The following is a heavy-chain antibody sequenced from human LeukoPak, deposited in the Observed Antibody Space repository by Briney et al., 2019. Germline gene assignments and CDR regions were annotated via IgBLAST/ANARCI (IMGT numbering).Heavy chain of an antibody. V-gene: IGHV4-30-4*07. CDR2: IYYSGTT. CDR1: GGSISSSTYS. D-gene: IGHD3/OR15-3a*01. Sequence: SETLSLTCAVSGGSISSSTYSWSWIRQPPGKGLEWIGYIYYSGTTYYNPSLKSRVTISVDTSKNQFSLRLTSVTAADTAVYYCARQTGSGLFILPGGQGTLVTVSS. CDR3: ARQTGSGLFILP. J-gene: IGHJ4*02.